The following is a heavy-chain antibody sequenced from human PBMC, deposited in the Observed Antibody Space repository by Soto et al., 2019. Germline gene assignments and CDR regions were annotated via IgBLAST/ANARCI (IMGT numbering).Heavy chain of an antibody. CDR1: VFTFSSYG. D-gene: IGHD3-3*01. J-gene: IGHJ6*01. CDR2: IWYDGSNK. V-gene: IGHV3-33*01. CDR3: AGEAVYDFWSGYCNNYYYYGMDV. Sequence: VGSLRLSCAASVFTFSSYGMHCVRHSSGKWLEWVAVIWYDGSNKYYADSVKGRFTISRDNSKNTLYLQMNSLRAEDTAVYYCAGEAVYDFWSGYCNNYYYYGMDVWGQRTTVTVSS.